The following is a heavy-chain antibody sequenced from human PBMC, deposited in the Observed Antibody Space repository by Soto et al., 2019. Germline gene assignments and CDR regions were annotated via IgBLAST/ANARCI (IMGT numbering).Heavy chain of an antibody. V-gene: IGHV4-61*08. J-gene: IGHJ5*01. CDR3: VNLYSSSWYSDS. Sequence: SETLSLTGTVSGGSVSSGGYYWTWIRQPPGRELEYIGYVYYSGSTIYNPSLNSRVTISVDTSKNQFSLKLSSVTAADTAIYYCVNLYSSSWYSDSWGQGTLVTVSS. D-gene: IGHD6-13*01. CDR2: VYYSGST. CDR1: GGSVSSGGYY.